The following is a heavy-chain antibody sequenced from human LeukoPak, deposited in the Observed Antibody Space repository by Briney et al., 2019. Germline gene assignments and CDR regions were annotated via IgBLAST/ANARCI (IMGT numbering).Heavy chain of an antibody. J-gene: IGHJ5*02. Sequence: PSETLSLTCIVSGGSISSGDYYWSWIRQSPGKGLEWIGYIYYSGSTFYNPSLKSRITISVDTSKQRFSLKLSSVTAGDTAVYYCARVRRGTMVRGVSGWFDPWGQGTLVTVSS. CDR2: IYYSGST. CDR1: GGSISSGDYY. D-gene: IGHD3-10*01. V-gene: IGHV4-30-4*01. CDR3: ARVRRGTMVRGVSGWFDP.